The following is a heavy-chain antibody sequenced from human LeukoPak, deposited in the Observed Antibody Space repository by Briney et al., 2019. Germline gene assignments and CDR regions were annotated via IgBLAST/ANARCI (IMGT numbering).Heavy chain of an antibody. CDR3: AKDHYVWGSYHYGMDV. D-gene: IGHD3-16*02. CDR1: RFAFHNYA. J-gene: IGHJ6*02. Sequence: GGSLRLSCAASRFAFHNYAMTWIRQAPERGLEWVSSISVDGGDIKYTDSAKGRFTISRDNSKNTLYLQMNSLRAEDTAVYYCAKDHYVWGSYHYGMDVWGQGTTVTVSS. CDR2: ISVDGGDI. V-gene: IGHV3-23*01.